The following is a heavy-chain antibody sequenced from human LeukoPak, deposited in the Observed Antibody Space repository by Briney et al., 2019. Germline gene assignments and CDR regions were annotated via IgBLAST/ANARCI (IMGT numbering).Heavy chain of an antibody. CDR3: AKTTTGYGSGRYPGWPVDY. CDR1: GFTFNSYA. CDR2: IFGSGGSA. D-gene: IGHD2-15*01. V-gene: IGHV3-23*01. Sequence: GGSLRLSCVASGFTFNSYAMYWVRQAPGKGLEWVSGIFGSGGSAHYADSVKGRFTISRDNSKNTVYLQMNSLRAEDTAVYYCAKTTTGYGSGRYPGWPVDYWGQGTLVTVSS. J-gene: IGHJ4*02.